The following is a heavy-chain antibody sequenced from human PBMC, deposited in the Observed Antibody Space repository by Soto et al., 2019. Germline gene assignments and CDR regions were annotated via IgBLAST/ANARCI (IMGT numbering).Heavy chain of an antibody. J-gene: IGHJ6*03. D-gene: IGHD2-15*01. CDR1: GYTFTSYY. CDR2: INPSGGST. CDR3: ARGDSWDYYYYYYMDV. V-gene: IGHV1-46*01. Sequence: ASVKVSCKASGYTFTSYYMHWVRQAPGQGLEWMGIINPSGGSTSYAQKFQGRVTMTRDTSTSTVYMELSSLRSEDTAVYYCARGDSWDYYYYYYMDVWGKGTTVTVSS.